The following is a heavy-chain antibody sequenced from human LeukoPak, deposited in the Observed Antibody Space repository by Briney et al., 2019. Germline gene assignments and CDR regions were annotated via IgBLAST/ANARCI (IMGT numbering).Heavy chain of an antibody. CDR1: GFTFSSYA. CDR2: ISGSGGST. CDR3: ANVPSSGYHYRGAFDI. D-gene: IGHD3-22*01. Sequence: PGGSLRLSCAASGFTFSSYAMSWVRQAPGKGLEWVSAISGSGGSTYYADSVKGRFTISRDNSKNTLYLQMNSLRAEDTAVYYCANVPSSGYHYRGAFDIWGQGTMVTVSS. V-gene: IGHV3-23*01. J-gene: IGHJ3*02.